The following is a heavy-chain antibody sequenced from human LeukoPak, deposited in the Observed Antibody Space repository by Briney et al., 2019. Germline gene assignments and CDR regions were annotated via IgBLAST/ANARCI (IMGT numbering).Heavy chain of an antibody. J-gene: IGHJ4*02. V-gene: IGHV4-39*01. CDR2: IYYSGST. CDR1: GGSISSYY. CDR3: ARYGQTAMVDY. D-gene: IGHD5-18*01. Sequence: PSETLSLTCTVSGGSISSYYWGWIRQPPGKGLEWIGSIYYSGSTYYNPSLKSRVTISVDTSKNQFSLKLSSVTAADTAVYYCARYGQTAMVDYWGQGTLVTVSS.